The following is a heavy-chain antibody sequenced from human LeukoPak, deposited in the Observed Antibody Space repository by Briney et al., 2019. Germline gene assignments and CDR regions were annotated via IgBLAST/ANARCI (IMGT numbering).Heavy chain of an antibody. CDR3: ARGASYYYDSSGYYHYYYYGMDV. CDR2: IWYDGSNK. J-gene: IGHJ6*02. V-gene: IGHV3-33*08. Sequence: GKSLRLSCAASGFTFSSIAMHWVRQAPGKGLERVAVIWYDGSNKYYADSVKGRFTISRDNSKNTLYLQMNSLRAEDTAVYYCARGASYYYDSSGYYHYYYYGMDVWGQGTTVTVSS. D-gene: IGHD3-22*01. CDR1: GFTFSSIA.